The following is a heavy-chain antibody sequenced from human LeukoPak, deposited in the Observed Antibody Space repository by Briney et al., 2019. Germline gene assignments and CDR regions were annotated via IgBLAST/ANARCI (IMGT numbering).Heavy chain of an antibody. V-gene: IGHV4-34*01. CDR3: ARALYGGKVFDY. CDR2: INHSGST. CDR1: GGSFSGYY. Sequence: SETLSLTCAVYGGSFSGYYGSWIRQPPGKGLEWIGEINHSGSTNYNPSLKSRVTISVDTSKNQFSLKLSSVTAADTAVYYCARALYGGKVFDYWGQGTLVTVSS. J-gene: IGHJ4*02. D-gene: IGHD4-23*01.